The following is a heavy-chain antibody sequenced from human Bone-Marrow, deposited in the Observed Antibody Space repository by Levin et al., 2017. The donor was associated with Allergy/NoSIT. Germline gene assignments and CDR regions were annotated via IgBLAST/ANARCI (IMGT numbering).Heavy chain of an antibody. CDR3: ASLGPQSYDFWSGYLMKEHYYYYMDV. J-gene: IGHJ6*03. D-gene: IGHD3-3*01. CDR2: IYYSGST. Sequence: SETLSLTCTVSGGSISSGGYYWSWIRQHPGKGLEWIGYIYYSGSTYYNPSLKSRVTISVDTSKNQFSLKLSSVTAADTAVYYCASLGPQSYDFWSGYLMKEHYYYYMDVWGKGTTVTVSS. CDR1: GGSISSGGYY. V-gene: IGHV4-31*03.